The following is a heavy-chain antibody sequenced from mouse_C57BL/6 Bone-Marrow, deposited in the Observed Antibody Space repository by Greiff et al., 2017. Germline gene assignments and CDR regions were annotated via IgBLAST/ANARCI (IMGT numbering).Heavy chain of an antibody. CDR1: GYTFTSYW. CDR2: IDPSDSET. J-gene: IGHJ4*01. D-gene: IGHD2-3*01. Sequence: QVQLQQPGAELVRPGSSVKLSCKASGYTFTSYWMHWVKQRPIQGLEWIGNIDPSDSETHYNQKFKDKATLTVDKSSSTAYMQLSSLTSEDSAVYYCARWGLYDGYCVGAMDYWGQGTSVTVSS. V-gene: IGHV1-52*01. CDR3: ARWGLYDGYCVGAMDY.